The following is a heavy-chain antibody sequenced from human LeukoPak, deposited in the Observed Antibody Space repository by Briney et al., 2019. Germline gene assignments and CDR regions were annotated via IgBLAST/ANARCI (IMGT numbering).Heavy chain of an antibody. CDR3: ARYGCSSTSCRKDYYYYGMDV. Sequence: SETLSLTCTVSGGSISSGGYYWSWIRQPAGKGLEWIGRIYTSGSTNYNPSLKSRVTISVDTSKNQFSLKLSSVTAADTAVYYCARYGCSSTSCRKDYYYYGMDVWGQGTTVTVSS. D-gene: IGHD2-2*01. V-gene: IGHV4-61*02. CDR1: GGSISSGGYY. CDR2: IYTSGST. J-gene: IGHJ6*02.